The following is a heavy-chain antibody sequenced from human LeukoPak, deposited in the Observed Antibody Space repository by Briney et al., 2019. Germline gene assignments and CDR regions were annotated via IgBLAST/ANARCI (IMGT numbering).Heavy chain of an antibody. CDR1: GGTFSSYA. V-gene: IGHV1-69*05. D-gene: IGHD4-17*01. CDR2: IIPIFGTA. CDR3: ARGDFHDDYGDYPFDY. J-gene: IGHJ4*02. Sequence: SVKVSCKASGGTFSSYAISWVRQAPGQGLEWMGRIIPIFGTADYAQKFQGRVTITTDESTSTAYMELSSLRSEDTAVYYCARGDFHDDYGDYPFDYWGQGTLVTVSS.